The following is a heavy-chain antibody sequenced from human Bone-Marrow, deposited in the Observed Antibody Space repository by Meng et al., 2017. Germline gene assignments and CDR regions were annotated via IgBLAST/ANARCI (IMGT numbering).Heavy chain of an antibody. J-gene: IGHJ4*02. CDR1: GGSISSYY. D-gene: IGHD1-26*01. CDR2: IYYSGST. Sequence: SETLSLTCTVSGGSISSYYWSWIRQPPGKGLEWIGYIYYSGSTNYNPSLKSRVTISVDTSKNQFSLKLSSVTAADTAVYYCARAGGSYSWVTTSYYFDYWGQGTLVTVSS. CDR3: ARAGGSYSWVTTSYYFDY. V-gene: IGHV4-59*08.